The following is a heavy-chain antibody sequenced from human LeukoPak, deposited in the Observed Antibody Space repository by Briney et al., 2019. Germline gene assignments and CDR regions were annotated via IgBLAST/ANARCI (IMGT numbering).Heavy chain of an antibody. Sequence: PGGSLRLSCAASGFTFSSFWMSWVRQAPGKGLEWVANINQDGSEIYYVVSVKGRFTISRDNAKNSLSLHMNSLRAEDTAVYYCARVDRYNNGWYDYWGQGTLVTVSS. CDR1: GFTFSSFW. V-gene: IGHV3-7*05. D-gene: IGHD6-19*01. CDR2: INQDGSEI. CDR3: ARVDRYNNGWYDY. J-gene: IGHJ4*02.